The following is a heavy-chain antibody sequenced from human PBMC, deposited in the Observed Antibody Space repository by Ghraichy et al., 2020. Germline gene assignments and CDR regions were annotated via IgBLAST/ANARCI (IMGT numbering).Heavy chain of an antibody. CDR3: VRRSIAAAAIHFDY. J-gene: IGHJ4*02. D-gene: IGHD6-13*01. V-gene: IGHV4-39*07. CDR2: TFHSGTT. CDR1: GGSIGRTTHA. Sequence: SETLSLTCTVSGGSIGRTTHAWGWIRQPPGKGLEWIGNTFHSGTTYYNPSLKRRVTISLDTSKNKFSLKVNSVTAADTAVYYCVRRSIAAAAIHFDYWGQGSLVTVSS.